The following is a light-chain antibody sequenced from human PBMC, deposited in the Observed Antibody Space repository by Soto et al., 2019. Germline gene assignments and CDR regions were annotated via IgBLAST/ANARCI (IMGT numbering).Light chain of an antibody. CDR2: AAS. V-gene: IGKV1-39*01. CDR3: QQANSFPFT. CDR1: QSLSIY. Sequence: IQITQAPSSLSPSVGDRVTITCRANQSLSIYLNWYQQEPGKAPKLLIYAASSLQSGVPSMFSGSGSGTDFPLTISSLQPEDFATYYCQQANSFPFTFGQGTRLQIK. J-gene: IGKJ5*01.